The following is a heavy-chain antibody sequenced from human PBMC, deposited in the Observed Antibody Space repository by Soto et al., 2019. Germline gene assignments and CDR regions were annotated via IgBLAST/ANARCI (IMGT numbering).Heavy chain of an antibody. CDR3: AREGGYCTNGVCYKRGPFDY. V-gene: IGHV3-21*01. CDR2: ISSSSSYI. Sequence: GGSLRLSCAASGFTFSSYSMNWVRQAPGKGLEWVSSISSSSSYIYYADSVKGRFTISRDNAKNSLYLQMNSLRAEDTAVYYCAREGGYCTNGVCYKRGPFDYWGQGTLVTVSS. CDR1: GFTFSSYS. D-gene: IGHD2-8*01. J-gene: IGHJ4*02.